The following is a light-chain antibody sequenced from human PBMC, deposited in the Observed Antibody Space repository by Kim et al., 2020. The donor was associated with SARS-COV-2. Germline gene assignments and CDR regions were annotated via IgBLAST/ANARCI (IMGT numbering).Light chain of an antibody. CDR3: QQYKSYKPRS. J-gene: IGKJ1*01. V-gene: IGKV1-5*03. Sequence: DIQMTQSPSTLSASVGDRVTITCRANQSISSWLAWYQQKPGKAPKLLIYKASSLESGVPSRFSVSGSGTEFTLTISSLQPDDFATYYCQQYKSYKPRSFGQETTVDIK. CDR2: KAS. CDR1: QSISSW.